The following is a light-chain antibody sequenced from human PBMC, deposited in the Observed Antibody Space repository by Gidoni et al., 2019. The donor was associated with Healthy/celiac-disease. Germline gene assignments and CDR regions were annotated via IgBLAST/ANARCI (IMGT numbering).Light chain of an antibody. J-gene: IGKJ4*01. CDR2: AAS. CDR3: QQSYSTLCLT. CDR1: QDISSY. Sequence: DIPMTPSPSSLSASVGDRVTTTCRASQDISSYLNWYQQKQGKDPKLLIYAASSLQSGDPSRYSGSGSGTDVTITTSSLQPEDFATSYCQQSYSTLCLTFXGXTKVEIK. V-gene: IGKV1-39*01.